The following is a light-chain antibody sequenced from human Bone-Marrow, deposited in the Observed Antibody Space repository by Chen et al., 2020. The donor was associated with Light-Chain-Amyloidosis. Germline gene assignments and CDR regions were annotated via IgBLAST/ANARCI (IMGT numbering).Light chain of an antibody. CDR1: DLPTKY. CDR3: QSADSSGTYEGI. V-gene: IGLV3-25*03. Sequence: SYELTQPPSVSVSPGQTARITCSGDDLPTKYAYWYQQKPGQAPVLVIHRDTERPSGISERFSGSSSGTTATLTISGVQAEDEADDHWQSADSSGTYEGIFGGGTKLTVL. J-gene: IGLJ2*01. CDR2: RDT.